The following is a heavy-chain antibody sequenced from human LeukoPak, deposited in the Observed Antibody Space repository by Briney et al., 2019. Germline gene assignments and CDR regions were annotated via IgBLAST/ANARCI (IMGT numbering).Heavy chain of an antibody. CDR2: ISYDGSNK. V-gene: IGHV3-30*18. CDR1: GFAFSSYG. Sequence: PGRSLRLSCAASGFAFSSYGMHWVRQAPGKGLEWVAVISYDGSNKYNADSVKGRFTISRDNSKTTVYLQMNSLRAEDTAVYYCAKVRYSSSYYYGMDVWGQGTTVTVSS. J-gene: IGHJ6*02. D-gene: IGHD6-13*01. CDR3: AKVRYSSSYYYGMDV.